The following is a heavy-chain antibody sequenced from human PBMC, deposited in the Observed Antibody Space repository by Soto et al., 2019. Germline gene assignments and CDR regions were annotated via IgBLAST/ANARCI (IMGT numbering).Heavy chain of an antibody. CDR2: VYYSGTT. CDR3: ARMSYFYDKWYFDL. CDR1: VASINNNDYY. J-gene: IGHJ2*01. Sequence: PSETLSLTCTVSVASINNNDYYCSWIRQTPGKGLEWIGYVYYSGTTDYIPSLKSRLSMSIDKSQNQFTLKLNSVTAADTATYYCARMSYFYDKWYFDLGGRGTLVTV. V-gene: IGHV4-30-4*01. D-gene: IGHD3-22*01.